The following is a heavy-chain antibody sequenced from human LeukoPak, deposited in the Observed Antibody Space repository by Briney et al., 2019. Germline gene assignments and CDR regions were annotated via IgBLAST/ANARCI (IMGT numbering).Heavy chain of an antibody. Sequence: GGSLRLSCAASGFTFSNAWMSWVRQAPGKGLEWVGRIKSKTDGGTTDYAAPVKGRFTISRDGSKNTLYLQMNSLKTEDTAVYYCTTEVTMIVVVPDYWGQGTLVTVSS. J-gene: IGHJ4*02. CDR3: TTEVTMIVVVPDY. V-gene: IGHV3-15*01. D-gene: IGHD3-22*01. CDR2: IKSKTDGGTT. CDR1: GFTFSNAW.